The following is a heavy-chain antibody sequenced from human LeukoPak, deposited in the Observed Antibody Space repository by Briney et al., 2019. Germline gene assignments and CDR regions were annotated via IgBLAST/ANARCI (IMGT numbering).Heavy chain of an antibody. D-gene: IGHD5-18*01. CDR2: INPEESRR. V-gene: IGHV3-74*01. J-gene: IGHJ4*02. CDR1: GFTFSGLY. Sequence: GGSLRLSCSTSGFTFSGLYIHWVRPAPGRGREWVSVINPEESRRTHADSVEGRFIISRDNARNTVYLQMNSRSVEATAVYYCARDGGYRLDYWGQGTLVTVSS. CDR3: ARDGGYRLDY.